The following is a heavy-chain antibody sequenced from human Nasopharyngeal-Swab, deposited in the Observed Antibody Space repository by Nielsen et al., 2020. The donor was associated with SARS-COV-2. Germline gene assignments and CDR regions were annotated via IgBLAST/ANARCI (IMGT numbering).Heavy chain of an antibody. J-gene: IGHJ4*02. D-gene: IGHD1-26*01. CDR1: EFTLNTYD. CDR3: ARLRYYSSDY. V-gene: IGHV3-48*02. CDR2: ISSSSRTI. Sequence: GGSLRLSCAASEFTLNTYDMNWVRQAPGKGLEWLSYISSSSRTIYYADSVKGRFTISRDNAKNSLYLQMNTLRDEDTAVYYYARLRYYSSDYWGQGTLVTVSS.